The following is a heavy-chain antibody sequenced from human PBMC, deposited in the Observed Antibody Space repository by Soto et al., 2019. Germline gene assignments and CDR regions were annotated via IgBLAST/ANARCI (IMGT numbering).Heavy chain of an antibody. D-gene: IGHD2-15*01. CDR1: GGSISSSSYY. CDR2: IYYSGST. J-gene: IGHJ6*03. V-gene: IGHV4-39*01. CDR3: ARLPGGEYCSGGSCYSHYYYMDV. Sequence: SETLSLTCTVSGGSISSSSYYWGWIRQPPGKGLEWIGSIYYSGSTYYNPSLKSRVTISVDTSKNQFSLKLSSVTAADTAVYYCARLPGGEYCSGGSCYSHYYYMDVWGKGTTVTVSS.